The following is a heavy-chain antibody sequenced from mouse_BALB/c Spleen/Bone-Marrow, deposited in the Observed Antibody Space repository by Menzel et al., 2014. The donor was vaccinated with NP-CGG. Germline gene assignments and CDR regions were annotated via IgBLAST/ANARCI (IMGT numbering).Heavy chain of an antibody. CDR3: ARPDLFAY. J-gene: IGHJ3*01. CDR2: IDPANGNT. Sequence: VQLQQSGAELVKPGASVKLSCTASGFNIKDTYMHWVKQRPEQGLEWIGRIDPANGNTKYDPKFQGKATITADTSSSTAYLQLSSLTSEDTAVYYCARPDLFAYWGQGTLVTVSA. CDR1: GFNIKDTY. V-gene: IGHV14-3*02.